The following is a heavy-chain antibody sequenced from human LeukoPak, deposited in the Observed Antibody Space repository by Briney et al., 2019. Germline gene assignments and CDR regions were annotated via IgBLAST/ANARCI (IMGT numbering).Heavy chain of an antibody. Sequence: GGSLRLSCAASGFTFSSYAMHWVRQAPGKGLEWVAVISYDGSNKYYADSVKGRFTISRDNSKNTLYLQMNSLRAEDTAVYYCASGSYQKYFDYWGQGTLVTVSS. V-gene: IGHV3-30-3*01. CDR2: ISYDGSNK. J-gene: IGHJ4*02. D-gene: IGHD1-26*01. CDR1: GFTFSSYA. CDR3: ASGSYQKYFDY.